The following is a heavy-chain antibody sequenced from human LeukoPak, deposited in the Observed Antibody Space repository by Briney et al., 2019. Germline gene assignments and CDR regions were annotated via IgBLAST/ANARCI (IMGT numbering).Heavy chain of an antibody. CDR2: MNEDGSER. D-gene: IGHD3-16*01. CDR1: GFTFSKSW. J-gene: IGHJ6*02. CDR3: ATYTHWVAGDV. Sequence: GGSLRLSCAASGFTFSKSWISWVRQASGKGLEWVANMNEDGSERDYVDSVKGRFTISRDNARKSLYLQMSSLRAEDTAVYYCATYTHWVAGDVWGQGTTVTVSS. V-gene: IGHV3-7*01.